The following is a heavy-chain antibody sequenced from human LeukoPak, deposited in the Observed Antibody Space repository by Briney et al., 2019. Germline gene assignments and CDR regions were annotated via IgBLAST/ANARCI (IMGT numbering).Heavy chain of an antibody. CDR2: ISGSGGST. CDR1: GFTFSSYA. Sequence: PGGSLRLSCAASGFTFSSYAMSWVRQAPGKVLEWVSAISGSGGSTYYADSVKGRFTISRDNSKNTLYLQMNSLRAEDTAVYYCAKTLTVVTDYFDYWGQGTLVTVSS. D-gene: IGHD4-23*01. CDR3: AKTLTVVTDYFDY. J-gene: IGHJ4*02. V-gene: IGHV3-23*01.